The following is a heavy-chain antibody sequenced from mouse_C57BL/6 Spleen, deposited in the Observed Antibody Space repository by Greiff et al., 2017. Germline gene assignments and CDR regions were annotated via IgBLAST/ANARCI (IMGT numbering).Heavy chain of an antibody. V-gene: IGHV1-54*01. CDR3: AREAAGSHAMDY. Sequence: VNVVESGAELVRPGTSVKVSCKASGYAFTNYLIEWVKQRPGQGLEWIGVINPGSGGTNYNEKFKGKATLTADKSSSTAYMQLSSLTSEDSAVYFCAREAAGSHAMDYWGQGTSVTVSS. J-gene: IGHJ4*01. CDR2: INPGSGGT. D-gene: IGHD1-1*01. CDR1: GYAFTNYL.